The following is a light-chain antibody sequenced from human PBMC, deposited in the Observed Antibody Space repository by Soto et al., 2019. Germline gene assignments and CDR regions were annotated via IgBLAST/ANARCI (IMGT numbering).Light chain of an antibody. J-gene: IGKJ2*01. CDR3: QQRSTWRT. V-gene: IGKV3-11*01. CDR1: QSISSF. Sequence: EAVLTQSPATMSLSPGERATLSCRASQSISSFLAWYQQKPGQAPRLLIYDASNRATGIPARFIGSGSGTDFTLTISGLEPEDFAVYYCQQRSTWRTFGQGTKLELK. CDR2: DAS.